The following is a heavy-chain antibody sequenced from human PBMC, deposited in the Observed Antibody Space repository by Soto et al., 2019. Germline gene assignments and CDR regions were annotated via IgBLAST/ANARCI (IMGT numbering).Heavy chain of an antibody. Sequence: EVQLVESGGGLVKPGGSLRLSCAASGFTFSSYSMNWVRQAPGKGLEWVSSISSSSSYIYYADSVKGRFTISRDNAKTSLYLQMNSLRAEDTAVYYCARDHNWDYDGWYFDLWGRGTLVTVSS. D-gene: IGHD1-7*01. J-gene: IGHJ2*01. CDR1: GFTFSSYS. CDR3: ARDHNWDYDGWYFDL. CDR2: ISSSSSYI. V-gene: IGHV3-21*01.